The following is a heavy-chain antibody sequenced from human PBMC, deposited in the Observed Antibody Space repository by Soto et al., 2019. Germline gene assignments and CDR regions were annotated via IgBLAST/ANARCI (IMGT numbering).Heavy chain of an antibody. CDR3: TSLLRFLEWLLPPGERYAFDI. CDR1: GFTFSGSA. Sequence: QPGGSLRLSCAASGFTFSGSAMHWVRQASGKGLEWVGRIRSKANRYATAYAASVKGRFTISRDDSKNTAYLQMNSLKTEDTAVYYCTSLLRFLEWLLPPGERYAFDIWGQGTMVTVSS. J-gene: IGHJ3*02. CDR2: IRSKANRYAT. V-gene: IGHV3-73*01. D-gene: IGHD3-3*01.